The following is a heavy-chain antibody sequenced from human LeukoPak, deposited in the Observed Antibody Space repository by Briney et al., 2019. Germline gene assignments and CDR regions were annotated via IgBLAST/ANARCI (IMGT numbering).Heavy chain of an antibody. Sequence: SVKVSGKASGGTFSSYAISWVRQAPGQGLEWMGGIIPIFGTANYAQKFQGRVTITADKSTSTAYMELSSLRSEDTAVYYCARAEQWLAWGYFDYWGQGTLVTVSS. CDR3: ARAEQWLAWGYFDY. V-gene: IGHV1-69*06. CDR2: IIPIFGTA. D-gene: IGHD6-19*01. J-gene: IGHJ4*02. CDR1: GGTFSSYA.